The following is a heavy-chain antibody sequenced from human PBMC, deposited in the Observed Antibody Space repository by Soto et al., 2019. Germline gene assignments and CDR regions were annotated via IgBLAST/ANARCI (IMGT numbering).Heavy chain of an antibody. Sequence: GSLRLSCEASGFTFGDYVINWVRQPTGKGLEWVSSIGTAGDTYYAVSVKGRFTISRDNAKNSLSLQMNSLRAGDMAVYFCAKSQEIGTHFFDSWGQGTQVTVSS. CDR2: IGTAGDT. V-gene: IGHV3-13*01. D-gene: IGHD6-13*01. J-gene: IGHJ4*02. CDR3: AKSQEIGTHFFDS. CDR1: GFTFGDYV.